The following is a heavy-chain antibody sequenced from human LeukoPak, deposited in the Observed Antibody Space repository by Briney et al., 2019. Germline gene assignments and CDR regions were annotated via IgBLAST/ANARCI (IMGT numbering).Heavy chain of an antibody. J-gene: IGHJ4*02. Sequence: SETLSLTCTVSGDSVSNGNYYWSWLRQPPGKALEWIGYIYYTGKTYYNPSLEGRVTILVDTSKNQFSLKLSSVTAADTAVYYCARILGGTAMVTRGFDYWGQGTLVTVSS. V-gene: IGHV4-61*01. CDR1: GDSVSNGNYY. CDR2: IYYTGKT. CDR3: ARILGGTAMVTRGFDY. D-gene: IGHD5-18*01.